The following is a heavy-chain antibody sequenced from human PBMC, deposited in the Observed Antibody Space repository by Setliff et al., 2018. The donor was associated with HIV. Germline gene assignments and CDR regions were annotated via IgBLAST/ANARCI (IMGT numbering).Heavy chain of an antibody. J-gene: IGHJ4*02. CDR3: ARDRASSGYYSHFDY. Sequence: LRLSCAASGFIFRNYNMNWVRQAPGKGLEWVSSLSSDGRYIYYADSVRGRFTISRDDAKNSLYLQMYSLRAEDTAIYYCARDRASSGYYSHFDYWGQGSLVTVS. CDR1: GFIFRNYN. D-gene: IGHD3-22*01. CDR2: LSSDGRYI. V-gene: IGHV3-21*01.